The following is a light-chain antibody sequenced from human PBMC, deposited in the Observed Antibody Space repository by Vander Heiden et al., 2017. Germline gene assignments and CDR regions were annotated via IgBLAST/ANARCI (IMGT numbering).Light chain of an antibody. CDR1: QSISSY. J-gene: IGKJ3*01. CDR2: AAS. Sequence: DIQMTQSPSSLSASVGDRVTITCRASQSISSYLNWYQQKPGKAPKLLIYAASSLQSGVPSRFSGSASGTDFTLTISILQPEDFTTYYCQRCYTTCCTFGPGTKVDIK. V-gene: IGKV1-39*01. CDR3: QRCYTTCCT.